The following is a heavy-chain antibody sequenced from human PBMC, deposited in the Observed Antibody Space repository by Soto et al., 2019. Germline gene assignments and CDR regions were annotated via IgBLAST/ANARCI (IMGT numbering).Heavy chain of an antibody. CDR2: VYYTGTT. Sequence: SETLSLTCTVSGGSINNYYWTWIRQPPGMGLEWIGYVYYTGTTSYNPSLKNRVTISIDGSKNQISLKLSSVTAGDTAFYYCARLGGYYHSLDTWGQGTLVTVSS. D-gene: IGHD3-22*01. J-gene: IGHJ5*02. V-gene: IGHV4-59*08. CDR1: GGSINNYY. CDR3: ARLGGYYHSLDT.